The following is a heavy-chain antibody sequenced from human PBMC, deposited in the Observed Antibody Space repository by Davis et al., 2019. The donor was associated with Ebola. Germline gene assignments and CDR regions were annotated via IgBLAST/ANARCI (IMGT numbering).Heavy chain of an antibody. J-gene: IGHJ4*02. CDR2: IETDGTTK. V-gene: IGHV3-74*01. D-gene: IGHD6-6*01. CDR1: GFTFSNYW. Sequence: GESLKISCAASGFTFSNYWMHWVRQAPGKGLVWVSRIETDGTTKSYADSVKGRFTISRDNAKNTLYLQMNSLRAEDTAVYYCARGSSKYSSSSPENDYWGQGTLVTVSS. CDR3: ARGSSKYSSSSPENDY.